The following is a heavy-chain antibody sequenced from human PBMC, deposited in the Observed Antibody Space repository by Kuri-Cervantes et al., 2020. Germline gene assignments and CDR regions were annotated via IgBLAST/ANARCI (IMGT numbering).Heavy chain of an antibody. J-gene: IGHJ5*02. Sequence: SETLSLTCTVSGCSISGYHWNWIRQPPGKAMEWIGYIFYSGITNYSPSLKSRLAISVDTSKNQFSLKLSSVTAADTAVYYCAREVTLGGYAWFDPWGQGTLVTVSS. CDR1: GCSISGYH. CDR2: IFYSGIT. D-gene: IGHD3-16*01. V-gene: IGHV4-59*01. CDR3: AREVTLGGYAWFDP.